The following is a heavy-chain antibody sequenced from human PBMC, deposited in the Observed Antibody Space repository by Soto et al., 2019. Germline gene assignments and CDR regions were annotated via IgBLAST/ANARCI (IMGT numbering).Heavy chain of an antibody. J-gene: IGHJ4*02. D-gene: IGHD3-3*01. CDR3: SKGRNYAFWSGYTSGFDY. V-gene: IGHV3-9*01. Sequence: EVQLVESGGGLVQPGRSLRLSCAASGFTFDDYAMHWVRQAPGKGLEWVSGISGNSGSIGYADSVKGRFTISRDNAKNSLYLQMNRLSAEDTALDDCSKGRNYAFWSGYTSGFDYWGQGTLVTVSS. CDR1: GFTFDDYA. CDR2: ISGNSGSI.